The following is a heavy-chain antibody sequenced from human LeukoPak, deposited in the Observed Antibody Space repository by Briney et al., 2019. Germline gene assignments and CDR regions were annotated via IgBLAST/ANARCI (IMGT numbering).Heavy chain of an antibody. CDR3: AREVSSGWYDAFDI. CDR1: GFTFSSYW. D-gene: IGHD6-19*01. Sequence: GGSLRLSCAASGFTFSSYWMSWVRQAPGKGLEWVAVISYDGSNKYYADSVKGRFTISRDNSKNTLYLQMNSLRAEDTAVYYCAREVSSGWYDAFDIWGQGTMVTVSS. V-gene: IGHV3-30-3*01. J-gene: IGHJ3*02. CDR2: ISYDGSNK.